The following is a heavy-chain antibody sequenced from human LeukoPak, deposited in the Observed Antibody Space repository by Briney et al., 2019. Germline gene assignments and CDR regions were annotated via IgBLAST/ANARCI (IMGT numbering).Heavy chain of an antibody. J-gene: IGHJ4*02. D-gene: IGHD2-15*01. V-gene: IGHV3-7*01. CDR1: GLTFRSYW. CDR3: ASTFPYCSGGTCAL. CDR2: IRPDGGTK. Sequence: GGSLRLSCAASGLTFRSYWMSWVRQAPGKGLEWVANIRPDGGTKNYVDSVKDRFTISRDNAANSLYLQMNSLRAEDTAVYYCASTFPYCSGGTCALGGQGTLVTVSS.